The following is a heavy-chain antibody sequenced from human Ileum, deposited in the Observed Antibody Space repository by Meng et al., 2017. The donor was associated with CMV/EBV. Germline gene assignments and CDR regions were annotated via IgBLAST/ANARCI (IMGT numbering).Heavy chain of an antibody. CDR3: AREQPVSGSRGFDY. V-gene: IGHV1-2*02. J-gene: IGHJ4*02. CDR2: IDSRSGGT. CDR1: GKASGYTFSDYY. Sequence: ASVKVSCKASGKASGYTFSDYYIHWVRQAPGQGLEWMGWIDSRSGGTNSAQKFHGRVTVTRDTSISTAYMELSRLRSDDTAVYYCAREQPVSGSRGFDYWGQGTLVTVSS. D-gene: IGHD6-19*01.